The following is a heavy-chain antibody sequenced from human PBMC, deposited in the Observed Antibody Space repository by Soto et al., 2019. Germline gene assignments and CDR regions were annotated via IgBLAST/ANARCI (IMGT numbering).Heavy chain of an antibody. D-gene: IGHD3-3*01. CDR1: GFTFSSYW. V-gene: IGHV3-7*05. Sequence: GGSLRLSCAASGFTFSSYWMSWVRQAPGKGLEWVANIKQDGSEKYYVDSVKGRFTISRDNAKNSLYLQMNSLRVEDTAVYYCARDRRAIFGVVIIWGAFDYWGQGTLVTVSS. J-gene: IGHJ4*02. CDR2: IKQDGSEK. CDR3: ARDRRAIFGVVIIWGAFDY.